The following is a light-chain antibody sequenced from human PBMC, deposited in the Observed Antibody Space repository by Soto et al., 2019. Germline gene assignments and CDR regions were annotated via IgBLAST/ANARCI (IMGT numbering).Light chain of an antibody. CDR3: SSYSTSFFYV. J-gene: IGLJ1*01. V-gene: IGLV2-14*01. Sequence: QSVLTQPASVSGSPGQSITISCTGTSXDVGAYNYVSWYQQHPGEAPKLIIYGVTNRPSGVSYRFSGSKSDYTAPLTISGLQAEDEADYYCSSYSTSFFYVFGTGTKVTVL. CDR2: GVT. CDR1: SXDVGAYNY.